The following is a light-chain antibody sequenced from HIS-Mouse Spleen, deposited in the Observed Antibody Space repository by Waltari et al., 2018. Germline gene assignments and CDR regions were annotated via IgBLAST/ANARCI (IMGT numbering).Light chain of an antibody. CDR2: GAS. CDR1: HSVSSN. CDR3: QQYNNWPRT. V-gene: IGKV3-15*01. J-gene: IGKJ1*01. Sequence: EIVMTQSPATLSVSPGERATLSCRASHSVSSNLAWYQQNPRHSPRLLIYGASTSATGIPARFSGSGSGTEFTLTISSMQSEDFAVYYCQQYNNWPRTFGQGTKVEIK.